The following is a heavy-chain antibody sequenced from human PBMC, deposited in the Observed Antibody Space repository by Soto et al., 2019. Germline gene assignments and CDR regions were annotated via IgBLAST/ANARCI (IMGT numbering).Heavy chain of an antibody. J-gene: IGHJ4*02. Sequence: QITLKESGPTLVKPTQTLTLTCTFFGFSLSTSGVGVGWIRQPPGKALEWLALIYWDDDKRYSPSLTSRLTITNDTSKNQVVLTMTNMDPVDTATYYCAHSLGSYTNQVVAATWGGYYFDYWGQGTLVTVSS. CDR3: AHSLGSYTNQVVAATWGGYYFDY. CDR2: IYWDDDK. CDR1: GFSLSTSGVG. D-gene: IGHD2-15*01. V-gene: IGHV2-5*02.